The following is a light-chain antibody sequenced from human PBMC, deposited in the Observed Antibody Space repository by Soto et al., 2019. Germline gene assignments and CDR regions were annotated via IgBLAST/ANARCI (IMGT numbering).Light chain of an antibody. Sequence: QSVLTQSPSASASLGASVKLTCTRSSGHSSYAIACHQQQPEQGPRYLMKLNSDGSHSKGDGIPDRFSGSSSGAERYLTISSLQSEDEADYSCQTWGTDIVVFGGGTQLTVL. V-gene: IGLV4-69*01. CDR1: SGHSSYA. J-gene: IGLJ2*01. CDR2: LNSDGSH. CDR3: QTWGTDIVV.